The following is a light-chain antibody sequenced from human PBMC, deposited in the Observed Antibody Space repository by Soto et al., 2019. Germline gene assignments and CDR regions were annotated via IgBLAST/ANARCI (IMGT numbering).Light chain of an antibody. CDR3: AAWDDSLNGVV. Sequence: QSVLTQPPSASGTPGQRVTISCSGSSSNIGSNTVNWYQQLPGTAPQFLIYSNNQRPSGVPDRFSASKSGTSASLAISGLQSEDEADYYCAAWDDSLNGVVFGGGTKLPS. CDR2: SNN. V-gene: IGLV1-44*01. J-gene: IGLJ2*01. CDR1: SSNIGSNT.